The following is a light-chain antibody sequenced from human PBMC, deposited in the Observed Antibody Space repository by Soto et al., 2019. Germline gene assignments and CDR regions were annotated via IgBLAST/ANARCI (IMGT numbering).Light chain of an antibody. Sequence: AIRMTQSPSSFSASTGDRVTITCRASQGISSYLAWYQQKPGKAPKLLIYAASTLQSGVPSRFSGSGSGTDFTLTISCLQSEDFATYYCQQYYSYPWTCGQGTKVAIK. CDR3: QQYYSYPWT. J-gene: IGKJ1*01. V-gene: IGKV1-8*01. CDR1: QGISSY. CDR2: AAS.